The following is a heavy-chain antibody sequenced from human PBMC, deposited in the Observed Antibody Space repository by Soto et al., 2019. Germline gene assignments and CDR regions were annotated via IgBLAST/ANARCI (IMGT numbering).Heavy chain of an antibody. J-gene: IGHJ5*02. V-gene: IGHV1-69*13. CDR3: ARALNVVAATDLDP. D-gene: IGHD2-15*01. CDR1: GGTFSSYA. Sequence: SVKVSCKASGGTFSSYAISWVRQAPGQGLEWMGGIIPIFGTANYAQKFQGGVTITADESTSTAYMELSSLRSEDTAVYYCARALNVVAATDLDPWGQGTLVTVSS. CDR2: IIPIFGTA.